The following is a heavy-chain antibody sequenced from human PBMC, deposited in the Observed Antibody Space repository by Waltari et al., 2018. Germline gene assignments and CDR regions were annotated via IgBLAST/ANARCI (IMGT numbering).Heavy chain of an antibody. J-gene: IGHJ3*01. V-gene: IGHV3-23*04. Sequence: LAESGGGVVQPGGSLSLSCTASGFRCGIYVMCRVRQAPGKVLVWVSAISGSGADTFYADSVKVRFVISRDNSKNTVFLEMNSLRAEDTALYYCAKDPPGSYYEGFDEWGQGTMVTVSS. CDR3: AKDPPGSYYEGFDE. CDR1: GFRCGIYV. CDR2: ISGSGADT. D-gene: IGHD1-26*01.